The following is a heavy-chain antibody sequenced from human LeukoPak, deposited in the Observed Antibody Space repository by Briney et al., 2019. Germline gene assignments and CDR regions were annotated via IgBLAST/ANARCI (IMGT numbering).Heavy chain of an antibody. D-gene: IGHD1-14*01. V-gene: IGHV4-39*07. CDR3: AGMRITTPTVRTLDY. J-gene: IGHJ4*02. CDR2: IYYSGST. CDR1: GDSISSRSYC. Sequence: SETLSLTCTVSGDSISSRSYCWDWIRQPPGKGLEWIGTIYYSGSTYYNPSLKSRVTISVDTSKNQFSLKLSSVTAADTAVYYCAGMRITTPTVRTLDYWGQGTLVTVSS.